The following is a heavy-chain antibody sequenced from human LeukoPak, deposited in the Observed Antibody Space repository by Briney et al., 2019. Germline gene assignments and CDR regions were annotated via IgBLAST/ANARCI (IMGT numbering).Heavy chain of an antibody. CDR1: GYTFTSYG. Sequence: ASVTVSCKASGYTFTSYGISWVRQAPGQGLEWMGWISAYNGNTNYAQKLQGRVTMTTDTSTSTAYMELRSLRSDDTAVYYCARVETGSSGGYFDYWGQGTLVTVSS. D-gene: IGHD6-6*01. J-gene: IGHJ4*02. CDR2: ISAYNGNT. CDR3: ARVETGSSGGYFDY. V-gene: IGHV1-18*01.